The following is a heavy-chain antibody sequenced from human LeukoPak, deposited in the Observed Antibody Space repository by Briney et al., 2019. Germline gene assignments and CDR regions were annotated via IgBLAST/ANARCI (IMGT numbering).Heavy chain of an antibody. J-gene: IGHJ4*02. V-gene: IGHV1-24*01. Sequence: ASVKVSCKVSGYTLTELSMHWVRQAPGKGLEWMGGFDPEDGETIYAQKFQGRVTMTEDTSTDTAYMELSSLRSEDTAVYYCATDRVPYSSSWYYFDYWGQGTLVTVSS. CDR3: ATDRVPYSSSWYYFDY. CDR2: FDPEDGET. CDR1: GYTLTELS. D-gene: IGHD6-13*01.